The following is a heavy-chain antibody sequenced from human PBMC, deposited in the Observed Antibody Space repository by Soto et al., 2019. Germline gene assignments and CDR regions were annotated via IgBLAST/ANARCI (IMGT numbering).Heavy chain of an antibody. V-gene: IGHV4-34*01. J-gene: IGHJ4*02. CDR3: ARTYSSSWSPFEY. CDR1: GGSFSGYY. D-gene: IGHD6-13*01. CDR2: INHSGST. Sequence: QVQLQQWGAGLLKPSETLSLTCAVYGGSFSGYYWSWIRQPPGKGLEWIGEINHSGSTNYNPSLQSRVTISVDTSKNQFSLKLSSVPAADTAVYYCARTYSSSWSPFEYWGQGTLVTVSS.